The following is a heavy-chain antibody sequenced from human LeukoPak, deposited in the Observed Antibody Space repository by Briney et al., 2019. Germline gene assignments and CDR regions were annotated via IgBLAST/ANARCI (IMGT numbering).Heavy chain of an antibody. CDR1: GFTLSSYE. V-gene: IGHV3-48*03. D-gene: IGHD3-3*01. Sequence: GGSLRLSCAASGFTLSSYEMNWVRQAPGKGLEWVSYISSSGSTLYYADSVKGRFTISRDNAKNSLYLQMNSLRAEDTAVYYCARGSRFGVVGRDAFDIWGQGTMVTVSS. J-gene: IGHJ3*02. CDR3: ARGSRFGVVGRDAFDI. CDR2: ISSSGSTL.